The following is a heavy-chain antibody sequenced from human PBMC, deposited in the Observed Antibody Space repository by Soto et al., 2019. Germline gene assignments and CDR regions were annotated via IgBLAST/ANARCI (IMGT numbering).Heavy chain of an antibody. CDR3: ARVGLYYDFWSGFYYYYYMDV. Sequence: GGSLRLSCAASGFTFSSYWMSWVRQAPGKGLEWVANIKQDGSEKYYVDSVKGRFTISRDNAKNSLYLQMNSLRAEDTAVYYCARVGLYYDFWSGFYYYYYMDVWGKGTTVTVSS. V-gene: IGHV3-7*01. CDR1: GFTFSSYW. D-gene: IGHD3-3*01. J-gene: IGHJ6*03. CDR2: IKQDGSEK.